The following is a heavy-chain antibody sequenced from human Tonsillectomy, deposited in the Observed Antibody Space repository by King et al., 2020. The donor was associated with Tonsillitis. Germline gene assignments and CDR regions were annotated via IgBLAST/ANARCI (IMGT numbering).Heavy chain of an antibody. J-gene: IGHJ5*02. CDR2: ISSGGSNK. Sequence: VQLVESGGGVVQPGRSLRLSCAVSGFIFSDHGMHWVRQAPGKGREWVSVISSGGSNKYYADSVKKRFTVSRDNSKNTLYLQMNSLRPEDTAVYYCAWDAVRGVIKSWLDPWGQGTLVTVSS. CDR1: GFIFSDHG. CDR3: AWDAVRGVIKSWLDP. V-gene: IGHV3-30-3*01. D-gene: IGHD3-10*01.